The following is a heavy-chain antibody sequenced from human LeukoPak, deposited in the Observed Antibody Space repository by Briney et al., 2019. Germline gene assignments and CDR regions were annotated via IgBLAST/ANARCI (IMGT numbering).Heavy chain of an antibody. J-gene: IGHJ4*02. D-gene: IGHD2-15*01. CDR2: INSDGSDT. CDR1: GFTFSNFW. V-gene: IGHV3-74*01. CDR3: ARDGLGNTPLDY. Sequence: GASLRLSCAASGFTFSNFWLHWVRQAPGKGLVWISLINSDGSDTGYADSVRGRFTISRDNAKNTLYLQMNSLTVADTAVYYCARDGLGNTPLDYWGQGTPVTVSS.